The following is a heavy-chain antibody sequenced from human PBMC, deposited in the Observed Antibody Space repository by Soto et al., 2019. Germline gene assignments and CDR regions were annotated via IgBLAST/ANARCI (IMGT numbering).Heavy chain of an antibody. J-gene: IGHJ5*02. D-gene: IGHD6-6*01. V-gene: IGHV5-10-1*03. CDR2: IDPSDSYT. CDR1: GYSFTSYW. CDR3: ARTSGPQYSPGRFDP. Sequence: EVQLVQSGAEVKKPGESLRISCKGSGYSFTSYWISWVRQMPGKGLEWMGRIDPSDSYTNYSPSFQGHVTISADKSISTAYLQWSSLKASDTAMYYCARTSGPQYSPGRFDPWGQGTLVTVSS.